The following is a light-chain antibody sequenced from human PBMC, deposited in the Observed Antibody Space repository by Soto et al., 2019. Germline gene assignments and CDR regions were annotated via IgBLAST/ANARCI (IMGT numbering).Light chain of an antibody. Sequence: DIQMTQSPSAMSASVGDRVTITCRASQGISNYLAWFQQKPGQGPKRLIYGASNLQSGVPPRFSGSGSDTEFTLTITNLQPEDIATYYCLQHDAYPFTFGQGTKLEIK. CDR3: LQHDAYPFT. V-gene: IGKV1-17*03. J-gene: IGKJ2*01. CDR2: GAS. CDR1: QGISNY.